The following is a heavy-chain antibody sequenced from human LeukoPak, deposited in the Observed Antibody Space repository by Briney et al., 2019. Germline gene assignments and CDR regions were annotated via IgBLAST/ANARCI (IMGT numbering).Heavy chain of an antibody. CDR2: IYPGDSDT. Sequence: GESLKISCKGSGYSFTSYWIGWVRQMPGKGLEWMGIIYPGDSDTRYSPSFQGQVTISADKSISTAYLQWSSLKASDTAMYYCARSGGERIDFWSGYYKNYYYYYMDVWGKGTTVTVSS. J-gene: IGHJ6*03. CDR1: GYSFTSYW. D-gene: IGHD3-3*01. CDR3: ARSGGERIDFWSGYYKNYYYYYMDV. V-gene: IGHV5-51*01.